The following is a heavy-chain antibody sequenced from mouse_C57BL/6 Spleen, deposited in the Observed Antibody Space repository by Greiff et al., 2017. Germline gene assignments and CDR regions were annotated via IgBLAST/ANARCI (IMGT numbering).Heavy chain of an antibody. CDR2: INPSTGGT. J-gene: IGHJ3*01. CDR3: ARKGQDWFAY. Sequence: EVQLQQSGPELVKPGASVKISCKASGYSFTGYYMNWVKQSPEQSLEWIGEINPSTGGTTYNQKFKAKATLTVDKSSSTAYLQLKSLTAEDSAVXYCARKGQDWFAYWGQGTLVTVSA. CDR1: GYSFTGYY. V-gene: IGHV1-42*01.